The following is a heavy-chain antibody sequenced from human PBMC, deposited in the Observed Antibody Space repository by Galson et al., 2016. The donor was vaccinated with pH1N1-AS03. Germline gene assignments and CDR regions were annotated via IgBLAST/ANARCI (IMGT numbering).Heavy chain of an antibody. D-gene: IGHD5-24*01. J-gene: IGHJ3*02. CDR3: ARIHPELPDI. CDR1: GGSFSDCF. V-gene: IGHV4-34*01. CDR2: INHIGGA. Sequence: ETLSLTCAVYGGSFSDCFWAWIRQPPGMGLEWIGDINHIGGANYNPSLKSRVTLSADRSKNQFSLKLYSVTATDTAVYYCARIHPELPDIWGQGTLVNV.